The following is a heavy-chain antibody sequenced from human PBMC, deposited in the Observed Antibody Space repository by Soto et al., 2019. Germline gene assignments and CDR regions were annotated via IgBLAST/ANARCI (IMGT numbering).Heavy chain of an antibody. J-gene: IGHJ4*02. D-gene: IGHD6-19*01. CDR2: IDPNGGAT. V-gene: IGHV1-46*03. CDR3: SRGLWQWLFDY. CDR1: GYTFTSHY. Sequence: QVQLVQYGAEVKKPGASVMVSCRASGYTFTSHYMHWVRQAPGQGLEWMGMIDPNGGATTYPQKFQGRVTITRDTSTTTVYMELSSLKPEDTAVYSCSRGLWQWLFDYWGQGTLVTVSS.